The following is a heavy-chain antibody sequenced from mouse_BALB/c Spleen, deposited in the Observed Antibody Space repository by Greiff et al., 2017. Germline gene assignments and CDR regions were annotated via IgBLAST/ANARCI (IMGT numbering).Heavy chain of an antibody. CDR3: TRSPGYWYFDV. CDR2: IYPGNSDT. Sequence: EVQLQQSGTVLARPGASVKMSCKASGYSFTSYWMHWVKQRPGQGLEWIGAIYPGNSDTSYNQKFKGKAKLTAVTSASTAYMELSSLTNEDSAVYYCTRSPGYWYFDVWGAGTTVTVSS. J-gene: IGHJ1*01. V-gene: IGHV1-5*01. CDR1: GYSFTSYW.